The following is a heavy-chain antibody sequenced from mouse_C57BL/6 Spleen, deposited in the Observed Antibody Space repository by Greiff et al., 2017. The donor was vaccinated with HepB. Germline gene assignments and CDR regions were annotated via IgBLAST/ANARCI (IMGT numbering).Heavy chain of an antibody. CDR2: INPNNGGT. CDR1: GYTFTDYY. J-gene: IGHJ1*03. V-gene: IGHV1-26*01. D-gene: IGHD1-1*01. CDR3: ARGLLRMGYFDV. Sequence: EVQLQQSGPELVKPGASVKISCKASGYTFTDYYMNWVKQSHGKSLEWIGDINPNNGGTSYNQKFKGKATLTVDKSSSTAYMELRSLTSEDSAVYYCARGLLRMGYFDVWGTGTTVTVSS.